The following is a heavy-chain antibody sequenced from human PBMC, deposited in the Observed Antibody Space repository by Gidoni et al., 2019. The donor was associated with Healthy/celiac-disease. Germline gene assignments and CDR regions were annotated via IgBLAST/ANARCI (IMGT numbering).Heavy chain of an antibody. J-gene: IGHJ4*02. V-gene: IGHV1-69*06. Sequence: QVQLVQSGAEVKKPGSSVKVSCKASGGTFSSYAISWVRQAPGQGLEWMGGIIPIFGTANYAQKFQGRVTITADKSTSTAYMELSSLRSEDTAVYYCASPPGYLYEYDSSGYYYALLHYWGQGTLVTVSS. CDR3: ASPPGYLYEYDSSGYYYALLHY. D-gene: IGHD3-22*01. CDR1: GGTFSSYA. CDR2: IIPIFGTA.